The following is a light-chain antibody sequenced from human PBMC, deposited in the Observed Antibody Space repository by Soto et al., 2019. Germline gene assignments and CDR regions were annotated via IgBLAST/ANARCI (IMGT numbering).Light chain of an antibody. Sequence: QSVLTQPPSVSGAPGQRVTISCTGSSSNIGAGYNVHWYQQLPGTAPKLLIYGNSNRPSGVPDRFSGSKSGTSASLAITGXQAEXXAXXXCQSYDSSLSGWVFGGGTKLTVL. J-gene: IGLJ3*02. CDR2: GNS. CDR3: QSYDSSLSGWV. CDR1: SSNIGAGYN. V-gene: IGLV1-40*01.